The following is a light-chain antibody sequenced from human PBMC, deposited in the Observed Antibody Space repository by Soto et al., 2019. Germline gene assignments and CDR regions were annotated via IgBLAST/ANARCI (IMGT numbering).Light chain of an antibody. CDR2: EVS. Sequence: QSVLTQPASVSGSPGQSITISCTGTSSDVGSYNVVSWYQQHSGKAPKLLIYEVSKRPSGVSDRFSGSKSGNTASLTISGLQAEDEADYHCCSYATSLTYVFGTGTKVTVL. CDR3: CSYATSLTYV. CDR1: SSDVGSYNV. J-gene: IGLJ1*01. V-gene: IGLV2-23*02.